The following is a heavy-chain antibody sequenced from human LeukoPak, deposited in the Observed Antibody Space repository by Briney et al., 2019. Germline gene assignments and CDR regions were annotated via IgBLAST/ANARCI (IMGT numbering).Heavy chain of an antibody. D-gene: IGHD2-8*01. Sequence: SETLSLTCTVPGGSISSSSYYWGWIRQPPGKGLEWIGSIYYSGSTYYNPSLKSRVTISVDTSKNQFSLKLSSVTAADTAVYYCARLHLSIVLMVYAHSALFDYWGQGTLVTVSS. V-gene: IGHV4-39*01. J-gene: IGHJ4*02. CDR2: IYYSGST. CDR1: GGSISSSSYY. CDR3: ARLHLSIVLMVYAHSALFDY.